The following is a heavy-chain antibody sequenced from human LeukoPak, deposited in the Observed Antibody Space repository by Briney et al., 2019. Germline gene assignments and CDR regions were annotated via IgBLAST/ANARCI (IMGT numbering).Heavy chain of an antibody. D-gene: IGHD1-26*01. CDR1: GGSVSSGTYY. V-gene: IGHV4-61*01. CDR2: NYYSGTT. Sequence: SETLSLTCTVSGGSVSSGTYYWGWIRPPPGKGPEWIGYNYYSGTTNYNPSLKTRVTISIDTSRNQFSLKLSSVTAEDTAVYYCARGFGGATTSFDYWGQGTLVTVSS. CDR3: ARGFGGATTSFDY. J-gene: IGHJ4*02.